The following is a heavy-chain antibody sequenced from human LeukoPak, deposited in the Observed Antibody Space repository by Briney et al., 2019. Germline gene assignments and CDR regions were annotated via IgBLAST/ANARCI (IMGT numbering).Heavy chain of an antibody. CDR3: ARSLHIVATNDAFDI. CDR2: ISYDGSNK. D-gene: IGHD5-12*01. J-gene: IGHJ3*02. Sequence: AGGSLRLSCAASGFTFSSYGMHWVRQAPGKGLEWVAVISYDGSNKYYADSVKGRFTISRDNARNSLYLQMDSLRVEDTAVYYCARSLHIVATNDAFDIWGRGTMVIVSS. CDR1: GFTFSSYG. V-gene: IGHV3-30*03.